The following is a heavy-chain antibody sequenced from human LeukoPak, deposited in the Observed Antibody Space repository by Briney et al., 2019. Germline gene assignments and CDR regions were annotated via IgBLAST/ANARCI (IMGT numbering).Heavy chain of an antibody. J-gene: IGHJ4*02. Sequence: GGTLRLSCAASGFIFSDYGMSWVRQAPGKGLEWVSAISGSGGSTYYADSVKGRFTISRDNSKNTLYLQMNSLRAEDTAVYYCAKGVSSRVAFDYWGQGTLVTVSS. D-gene: IGHD6-13*01. CDR1: GFIFSDYG. V-gene: IGHV3-23*01. CDR3: AKGVSSRVAFDY. CDR2: ISGSGGST.